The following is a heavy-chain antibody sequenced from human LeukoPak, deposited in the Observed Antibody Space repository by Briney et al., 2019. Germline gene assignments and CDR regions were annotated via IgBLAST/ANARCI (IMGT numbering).Heavy chain of an antibody. J-gene: IGHJ4*02. Sequence: GGSLRLSCAASGFTFSSYWMSWVRQAPGKGLEWVANIKQDGSEKYYVDSVKGRFTISRDNAKNSLYLQMNSLRAEDTAVYYCARIEARDGYNLPIDYWGQGTLVTVSS. V-gene: IGHV3-7*01. CDR2: IKQDGSEK. CDR1: GFTFSSYW. CDR3: ARIEARDGYNLPIDY. D-gene: IGHD5-24*01.